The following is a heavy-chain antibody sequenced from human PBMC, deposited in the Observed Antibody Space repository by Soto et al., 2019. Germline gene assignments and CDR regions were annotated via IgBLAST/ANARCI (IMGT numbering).Heavy chain of an antibody. J-gene: IGHJ5*02. CDR3: ARDLTYSSSSPVGFDP. D-gene: IGHD6-6*01. CDR1: GFTFSDYY. V-gene: IGHV3-11*01. CDR2: ISSSGSTI. Sequence: GGSLRLSCAASGFTFSDYYMSWIRQAPGKGLEWVSYISSSGSTIYYADSVKGRFTISRDNAKNSLYLQMNSLRAEDTAVYYCARDLTYSSSSPVGFDPWGQGTLVTVSS.